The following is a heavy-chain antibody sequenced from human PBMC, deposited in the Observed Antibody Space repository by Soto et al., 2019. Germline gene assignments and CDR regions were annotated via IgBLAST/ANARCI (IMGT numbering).Heavy chain of an antibody. D-gene: IGHD3-22*01. CDR1: GCTFTHFW. CDR2: IDPTNSYT. J-gene: IGHJ4*02. Sequence: PGESLKISCEPSGCTFTHFWISWVRQMPGKGLEWIGQIDPTNSYTNYSPSFRGHVTISSDKSITTAYLQWSSLKASDTAMDYCARWKGYYDSGGYYSDYWGQGTLVTASS. CDR3: ARWKGYYDSGGYYSDY. V-gene: IGHV5-10-1*01.